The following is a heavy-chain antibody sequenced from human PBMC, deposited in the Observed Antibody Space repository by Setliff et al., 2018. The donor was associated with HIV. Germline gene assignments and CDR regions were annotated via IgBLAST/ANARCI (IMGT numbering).Heavy chain of an antibody. J-gene: IGHJ6*02. CDR1: GASFTSYY. D-gene: IGHD6-19*01. CDR2: IYYSGAT. Sequence: LTCTVSGASFTSYYWSWIRQPPGKGLEWIGFIYYSGATRYNPDLKSRVTISLDTSKNQFSLRLISVTAADTAIYYCARDPGQWLVKGGMDVWGQGIAVTVSS. CDR3: ARDPGQWLVKGGMDV. V-gene: IGHV4-59*01.